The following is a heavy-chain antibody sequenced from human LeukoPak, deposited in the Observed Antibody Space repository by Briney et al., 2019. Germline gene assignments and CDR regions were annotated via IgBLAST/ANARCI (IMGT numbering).Heavy chain of an antibody. CDR2: IYSGGST. D-gene: IGHD1-26*01. Sequence: GGSLRLSCAASEFSVGSNYMTWVRQAPGKGLEWVSLIYSGGSTYYADSVKGRFTISRDNSKNTLYLQMNSLRAEDTAVYYCASPKRNSGSYDYWGQGTLVTVSS. CDR1: EFSVGSNY. CDR3: ASPKRNSGSYDY. J-gene: IGHJ4*02. V-gene: IGHV3-66*01.